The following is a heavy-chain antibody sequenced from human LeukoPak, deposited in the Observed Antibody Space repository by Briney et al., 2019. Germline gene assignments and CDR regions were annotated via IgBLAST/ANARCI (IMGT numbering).Heavy chain of an antibody. CDR1: GGFISSYY. CDR3: ARAISTAAAFDI. J-gene: IGHJ3*02. V-gene: IGHV4-59*01. CDR2: IYYSGST. Sequence: SETLSLTCTVSGGFISSYYWSWIRQPPGKGLEWIGYIYYSGSTNYNPSLKSRVTISVDTSKNQFSLKLSSVTAADTAVYYCARAISTAAAFDIWGQGTMVTVSS. D-gene: IGHD3-9*01.